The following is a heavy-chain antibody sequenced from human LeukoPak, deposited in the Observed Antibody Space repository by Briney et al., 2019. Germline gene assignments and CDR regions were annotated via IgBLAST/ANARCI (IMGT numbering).Heavy chain of an antibody. V-gene: IGHV1-2*04. CDR2: INPNSGGT. CDR1: GYTLTELS. D-gene: IGHD2-21*02. J-gene: IGHJ4*02. CDR3: ARGGLLFPLGY. Sequence: ASVKVSCKVSGYTLTELSMHWVRQAPGQGLEWMGWINPNSGGTNYAQKFQGWVTMTRDTSISTAYMELSRLRSDDTAVYYCARGGLLFPLGYWGQGTLVTVSS.